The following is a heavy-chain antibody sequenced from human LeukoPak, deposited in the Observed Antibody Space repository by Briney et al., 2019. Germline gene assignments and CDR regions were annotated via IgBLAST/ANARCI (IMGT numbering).Heavy chain of an antibody. V-gene: IGHV3-74*01. J-gene: IGHJ4*02. CDR2: LSTDGSST. Sequence: PGGSLRLSCAASGFTFSSYWMHWVRQAPGQGLAWLSRLSTDGSSTDYADSVKGRFTISRDNAKSTLYLQMNSLRAEDTAVYHCVIQISGVVTWGQGTLVTVSS. CDR1: GFTFSSYW. D-gene: IGHD3-3*01. CDR3: VIQISGVVT.